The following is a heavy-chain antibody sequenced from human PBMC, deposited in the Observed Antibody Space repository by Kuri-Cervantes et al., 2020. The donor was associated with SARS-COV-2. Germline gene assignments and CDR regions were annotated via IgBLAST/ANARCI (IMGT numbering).Heavy chain of an antibody. J-gene: IGHJ4*02. Sequence: SGPTLVKPTETLTLTCTVSGFSLSNARMGVSWIRQPPGKALEWLARIDWEDVKVFSASQKTRLDIAKATSKNQVVLKMSSLEPVDTATYYCARHPDHWGQGILVTVSS. CDR2: IDWEDVK. CDR1: GFSLSNARMG. V-gene: IGHV2-70*12. CDR3: ARHPDH.